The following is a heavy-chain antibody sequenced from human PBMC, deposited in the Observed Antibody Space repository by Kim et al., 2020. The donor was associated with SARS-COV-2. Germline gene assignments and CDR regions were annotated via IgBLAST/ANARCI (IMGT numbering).Heavy chain of an antibody. V-gene: IGHV1-8*02. CDR1: GYTFTSYD. J-gene: IGHJ6*02. D-gene: IGHD6-13*01. CDR3: AREGAAGLKYYYYYYGMDV. CDR2: MNPNSGNT. Sequence: ASVKVSCKASGYTFTSYDINWVRQATGQGLEWMGWMNPNSGNTGYAQKFQGRVTMTRNTSISTAYMELSSLRSEDTAVYYCAREGAAGLKYYYYYYGMDVWGQGTTVTVSS.